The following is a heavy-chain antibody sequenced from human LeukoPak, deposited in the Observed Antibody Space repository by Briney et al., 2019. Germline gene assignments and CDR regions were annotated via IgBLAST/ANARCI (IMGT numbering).Heavy chain of an antibody. D-gene: IGHD3-22*01. CDR3: ARGPYHYDSSGYYDGHAFDI. Sequence: GGSLRLSCAASGFTFSSYAMHWVRQAPGKGLEWVAVIWYDGSNKYYADSVKGRFTISRDNSKNTLYLQMNSLRAEDTAVYYCARGPYHYDSSGYYDGHAFDIWGQGTMVTVSS. V-gene: IGHV3-33*01. CDR1: GFTFSSYA. J-gene: IGHJ3*02. CDR2: IWYDGSNK.